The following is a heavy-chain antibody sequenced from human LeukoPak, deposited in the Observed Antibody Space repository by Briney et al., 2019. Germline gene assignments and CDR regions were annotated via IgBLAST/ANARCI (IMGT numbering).Heavy chain of an antibody. CDR2: IYYSGST. V-gene: IGHV4-59*01. Sequence: SETLSLTCTVSGGSISSYYWSWIRQPPGKGLEWIGYIYYSGSTNYNPSLKSRVTISVDTSKNQFSLKLSSVTAADTAVYYCARGGSYDFWSGYYPYFDYWGQGTLVTVSS. CDR1: GGSISSYY. J-gene: IGHJ4*02. D-gene: IGHD3-3*01. CDR3: ARGGSYDFWSGYYPYFDY.